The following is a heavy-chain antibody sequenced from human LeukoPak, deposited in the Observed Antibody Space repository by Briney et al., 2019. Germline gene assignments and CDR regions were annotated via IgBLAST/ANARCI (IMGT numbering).Heavy chain of an antibody. Sequence: GGSLRLSCAASGFTFSAYWMSWVRQAPGKGLVWVSRSNIDGSSTTCADSVKGRFTISRDNAKNTLYLQMNSLRAEDTAVYHCARGKQDFDNWGQGTPVTVSS. CDR1: GFTFSAYW. V-gene: IGHV3-74*01. CDR3: ARGKQDFDN. D-gene: IGHD6-13*01. CDR2: SNIDGSST. J-gene: IGHJ4*02.